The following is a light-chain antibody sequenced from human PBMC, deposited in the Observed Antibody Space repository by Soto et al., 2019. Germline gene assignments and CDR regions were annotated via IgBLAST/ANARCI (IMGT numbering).Light chain of an antibody. Sequence: DIQMTQSPSTLSASVGDRVTITCRASQSISTWLAWYQQKPGRAPRLLIYDVSNLESGVPSRFSGTGSGTEFTLTITSLQPEDFGVYYCQQYGDSPWTFGQGTKVEIK. V-gene: IGKV1-5*01. J-gene: IGKJ1*01. CDR2: DVS. CDR1: QSISTW. CDR3: QQYGDSPWT.